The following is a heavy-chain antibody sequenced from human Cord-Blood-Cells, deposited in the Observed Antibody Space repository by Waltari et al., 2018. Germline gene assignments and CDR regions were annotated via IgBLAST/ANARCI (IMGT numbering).Heavy chain of an antibody. CDR1: GGSISSGDYY. D-gene: IGHD3-10*01. Sequence: QVQLQESGPGLVKPSQTLSLTCTVSGGSISSGDYYWSWIRQPPGKGLEWIGYIYYSGSTYYNPSLRSRVTRSVDTSKNQFSLKLSSVTAADTAVYYCASAMVRGVKAFDYWGQGTLVTVSS. CDR3: ASAMVRGVKAFDY. V-gene: IGHV4-30-4*08. CDR2: IYYSGST. J-gene: IGHJ4*02.